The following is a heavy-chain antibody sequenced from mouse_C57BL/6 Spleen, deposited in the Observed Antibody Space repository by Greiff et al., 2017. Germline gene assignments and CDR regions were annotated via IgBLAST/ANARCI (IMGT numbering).Heavy chain of an antibody. V-gene: IGHV1-64*01. Sequence: QVQLQQPGAELVKPGASVKLSCKASGYTFTSYWMHWVKQRPGQGLEWIGMIHPNSGSTNYNEKFKSKATLTVDKSSSTAYMQLSSLTSEDSAVYYCARYCGSRDYAMDYWGQGTSVTVSS. D-gene: IGHD1-1*01. J-gene: IGHJ4*01. CDR1: GYTFTSYW. CDR2: IHPNSGST. CDR3: ARYCGSRDYAMDY.